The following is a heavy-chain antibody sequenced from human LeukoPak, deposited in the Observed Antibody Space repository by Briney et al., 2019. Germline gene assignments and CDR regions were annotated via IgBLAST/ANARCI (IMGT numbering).Heavy chain of an antibody. CDR3: ALSWSGHYTFDY. D-gene: IGHD3-3*01. V-gene: IGHV4-34*01. CDR2: INHSGST. Sequence: SETLSLTCAVYGGSFSGYYWSWIRQPPGKGLEWIGEINHSGSTNYNPSLKSRVTISVDTSKNQFSLKLSSVTAADTAVYYCALSWSGHYTFDYWGQGTLVTVSS. CDR1: GGSFSGYY. J-gene: IGHJ4*02.